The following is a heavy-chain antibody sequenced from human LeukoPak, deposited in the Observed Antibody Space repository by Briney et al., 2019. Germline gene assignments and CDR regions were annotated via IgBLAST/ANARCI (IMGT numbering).Heavy chain of an antibody. CDR2: ISWNSGSI. D-gene: IGHD3-3*01. V-gene: IGHV3-9*01. CDR1: GFTFDDYA. CDR3: AKDGDFWSGYLDY. J-gene: IGHJ4*02. Sequence: GGSLRLSCAASGFTFDDYAMHWVRQAPGKGLEWVSGISWNSGSIGYADSVKGRFTISRDNAKNSLYLQMNSLRAEDTALYHCAKDGDFWSGYLDYWGQGTLVTVSS.